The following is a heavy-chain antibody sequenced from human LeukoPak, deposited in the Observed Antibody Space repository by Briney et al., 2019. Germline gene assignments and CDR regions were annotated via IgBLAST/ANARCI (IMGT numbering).Heavy chain of an antibody. V-gene: IGHV1-8*01. CDR2: MNPNTGNT. Sequence: ASVKVSCKASGYSFTDYDINWVRRATGQGLEWMGWMNPNTGNTDYAQKFQGRVTMTRDTSISTAYMELSGLRSDDTAIYYCAGGWEPYDYWFDPWGQGTLVTVSS. J-gene: IGHJ5*02. CDR1: GYSFTDYD. D-gene: IGHD5-12*01. CDR3: AGGWEPYDYWFDP.